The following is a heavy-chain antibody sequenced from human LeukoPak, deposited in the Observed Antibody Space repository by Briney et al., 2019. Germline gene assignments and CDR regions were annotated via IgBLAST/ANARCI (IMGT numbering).Heavy chain of an antibody. CDR2: IVVASGNT. J-gene: IGHJ4*02. CDR1: GFTFTNSA. D-gene: IGHD5-24*01. V-gene: IGHV1-58*02. Sequence: SVKVSCEASGFTFTNSAMQWVRQARGQRLEWIGWIVVASGNTKYAQKFQERVTITRDMSTSTAYMELSSLSPEDTAVYYCAAAPIEMQQRGFDYWGQGTLVTVSS. CDR3: AAAPIEMQQRGFDY.